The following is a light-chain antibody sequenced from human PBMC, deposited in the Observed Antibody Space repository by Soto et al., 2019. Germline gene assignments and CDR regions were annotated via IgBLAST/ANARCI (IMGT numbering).Light chain of an antibody. CDR3: QQFVNSPYT. J-gene: IGKJ2*01. CDR2: GTS. CDR1: QSVANNY. V-gene: IGKV3-20*01. Sequence: EIVLTQSPATLSLSPGERATLLCRASQSVANNYLAWYQQKPGQAPSLLIYGTSKRATGIPDRFNGSGSGTDFTLNIIRVAPEDFAVYYCQQFVNSPYTFGQGTKVDIK.